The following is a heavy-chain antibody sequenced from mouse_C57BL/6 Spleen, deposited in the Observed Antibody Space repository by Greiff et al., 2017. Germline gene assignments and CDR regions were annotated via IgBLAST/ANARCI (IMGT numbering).Heavy chain of an antibody. CDR3: ARSGDYDDGYYFDY. Sequence: VHLVESGAELVKPGASVKISCKASGYAFSSYWMNWVKQRPGKGLEWIGQIYPGDGDTNYNGKFKGKATLTADKSSSTAYMQLSSLTSEDSAVYFCARSGDYDDGYYFDYWGQGTTLTVSS. J-gene: IGHJ2*01. CDR1: GYAFSSYW. V-gene: IGHV1-80*01. D-gene: IGHD2-4*01. CDR2: IYPGDGDT.